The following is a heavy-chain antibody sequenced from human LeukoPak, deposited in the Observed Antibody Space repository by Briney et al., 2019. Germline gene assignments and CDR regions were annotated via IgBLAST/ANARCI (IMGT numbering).Heavy chain of an antibody. J-gene: IGHJ4*02. Sequence: PGGSLRLSCVASGFTFSSYSMNWVRQAPGKGLEWVSYISDRSSTIFYADSVKGRFTISRDNAKNSLYLQMNSLRDEDTAAYYCARDRYSGYRSFDYWGQGTLVTVSS. D-gene: IGHD5-12*01. CDR2: ISDRSSTI. CDR1: GFTFSSYS. V-gene: IGHV3-48*02. CDR3: ARDRYSGYRSFDY.